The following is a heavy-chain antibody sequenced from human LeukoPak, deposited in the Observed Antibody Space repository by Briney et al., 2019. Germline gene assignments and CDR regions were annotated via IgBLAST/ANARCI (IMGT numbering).Heavy chain of an antibody. CDR1: GFTFSSYS. D-gene: IGHD5-12*01. CDR3: ARDSEATDAGHSGYDSPSDY. CDR2: FSGSSSYI. V-gene: IGHV3-21*01. J-gene: IGHJ4*02. Sequence: KSGGSLRLSCTASGFTFSSYSMNWVRQAPGKGLEWVATFSGSSSYIYYADSVKGRFTISRDNAKNSLYLQMNSLRAEDTAVYYCARDSEATDAGHSGYDSPSDYWGQGTLVSVSS.